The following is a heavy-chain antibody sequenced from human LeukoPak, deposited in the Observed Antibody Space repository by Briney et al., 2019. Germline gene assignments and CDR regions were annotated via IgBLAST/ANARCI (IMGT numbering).Heavy chain of an antibody. CDR1: GFTFSAFG. J-gene: IGHJ4*02. Sequence: GGSLRLSCAASGFTFSAFGMHWVRQAPGKGLEWVAVISYEGSYEYLAESVKGRFTTSRDDSKNTLYLQINSLRAEDTAMYYCAKEENTAANSWGQGTLVSVSS. V-gene: IGHV3-30*18. D-gene: IGHD2-2*01. CDR2: ISYEGSYE. CDR3: AKEENTAANS.